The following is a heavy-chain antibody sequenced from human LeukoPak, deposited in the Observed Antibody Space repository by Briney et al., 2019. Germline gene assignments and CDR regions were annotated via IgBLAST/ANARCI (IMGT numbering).Heavy chain of an antibody. CDR1: GFAFSTYA. CDR3: ARAPCSTSCYGYYYYYMDV. CDR2: ISSSSSYI. J-gene: IGHJ6*03. D-gene: IGHD2-2*01. V-gene: IGHV3-21*01. Sequence: PGGPLRLSCSTSGFAFSTYAMHWVRQAPGKGLEWVSSISSSSSYIYYADSVKGRFTISRDNAKNSLYLQMNSLRAEDTAVYYCARAPCSTSCYGYYYYYMDVWGKGTTVTVSS.